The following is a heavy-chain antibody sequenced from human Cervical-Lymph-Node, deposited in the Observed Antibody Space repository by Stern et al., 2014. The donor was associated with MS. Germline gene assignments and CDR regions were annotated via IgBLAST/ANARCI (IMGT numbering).Heavy chain of an antibody. CDR3: ARHPPRRKWDDPNYGMDV. CDR1: GYTFTNNW. V-gene: IGHV5-51*01. CDR2: LYPDDSDI. D-gene: IGHD1-1*01. J-gene: IGHJ6*02. Sequence: EVQLVQSGAEVKKPGESLKISCKGSGYTFTNNWIAWVRQMPGKGLEWMGILYPDDSDIRCIPSLQVEVTISTDKSISTASRQWSSLKAADSAVYYWARHPPRRKWDDPNYGMDVWGQGTTVTVSS.